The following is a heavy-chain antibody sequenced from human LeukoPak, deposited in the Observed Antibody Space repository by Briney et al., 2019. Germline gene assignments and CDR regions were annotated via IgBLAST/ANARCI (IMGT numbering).Heavy chain of an antibody. D-gene: IGHD5-12*01. CDR2: FDPEGGET. Sequence: ASVKVSCKVSGYTLTELSMHWVRQAPGKGLEWMGGFDPEGGETIYAQKFQGRVTMTEDTSTDTAYMELSSLRSEDTAVYYCATTWLRLSLRIRWFDPWGQGTLVTVSS. J-gene: IGHJ5*02. CDR1: GYTLTELS. CDR3: ATTWLRLSLRIRWFDP. V-gene: IGHV1-24*01.